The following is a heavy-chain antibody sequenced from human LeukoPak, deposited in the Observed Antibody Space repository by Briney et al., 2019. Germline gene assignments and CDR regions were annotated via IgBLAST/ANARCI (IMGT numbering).Heavy chain of an antibody. CDR1: GYTLTELS. J-gene: IGHJ4*02. CDR2: FDPEDGET. Sequence: GASVKVSCKVSGYTLTELSMHWVRQAPGKGLEWMGGFDPEDGETIYAQKFQGRVTMTEDTSTDTAYLELSSLRSEDTAVYYCATYYGTIAVPDHFDYWGQGTLVTVSS. V-gene: IGHV1-24*01. D-gene: IGHD6-19*01. CDR3: ATYYGTIAVPDHFDY.